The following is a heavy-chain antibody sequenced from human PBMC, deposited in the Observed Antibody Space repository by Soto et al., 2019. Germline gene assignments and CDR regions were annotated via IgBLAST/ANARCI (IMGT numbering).Heavy chain of an antibody. CDR2: ISAYNGNT. D-gene: IGHD5-18*01. V-gene: IGHV1-18*01. CDR3: ARDRGAMVAYYYYYMDV. J-gene: IGHJ6*03. CDR1: GYTFTSYG. Sequence: GASVKVSCKASGYTFTSYGISWVRQAPGQGLEWMGWISAYNGNTNYAQKLQGRVTMTTDTSTSTAYMELRSLRSGDTAVYYCARDRGAMVAYYYYYMDVWGKGTTVTVS.